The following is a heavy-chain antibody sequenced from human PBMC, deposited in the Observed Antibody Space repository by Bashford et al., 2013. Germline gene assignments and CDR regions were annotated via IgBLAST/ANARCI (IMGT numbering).Heavy chain of an antibody. CDR2: FAGGKT. J-gene: IGHJ6*02. Sequence: WSGQASREGAGVGLSIFAGGKTIHADSVKGRFTISRDNSMNTVYLQLNSLRAEDTALYYCVRDALISPMDVWGQGTTVTVSS. V-gene: IGHV3-66*01. D-gene: IGHD3-3*02. CDR3: VRDALISPMDV.